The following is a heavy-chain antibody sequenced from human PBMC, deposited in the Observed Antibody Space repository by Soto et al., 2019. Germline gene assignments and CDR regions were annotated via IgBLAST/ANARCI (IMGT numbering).Heavy chain of an antibody. J-gene: IGHJ4*02. CDR1: GGSISSYY. CDR2: IYYSGST. V-gene: IGHV4-59*01. CDR3: ARSRFFPTGGYCSGGSCYELDY. D-gene: IGHD2-15*01. Sequence: QSQTLSLTCTVSGGSISSYYWSWIRQPPGKGLEWIGYIYYSGSTNYNPSLKSRVTISVDTSKNQFSLKLSSVTAADTAVYYCARSRFFPTGGYCSGGSCYELDYWGQGTLVTVSS.